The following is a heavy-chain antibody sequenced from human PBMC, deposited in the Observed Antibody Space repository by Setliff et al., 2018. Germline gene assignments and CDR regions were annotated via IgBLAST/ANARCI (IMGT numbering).Heavy chain of an antibody. Sequence: ASVKVSCKASGYTFTNFGITWVRQAPGQGLEWLGWVSTYNGDTKSAQKFRGRVTMTTDISTSTVYMELRTLRSDDTAVHYCARRPIALAGYRKGAFDIWGQGTMVTVSS. CDR3: ARRPIALAGYRKGAFDI. CDR2: VSTYNGDT. J-gene: IGHJ3*02. D-gene: IGHD6-19*01. CDR1: GYTFTNFG. V-gene: IGHV1-18*01.